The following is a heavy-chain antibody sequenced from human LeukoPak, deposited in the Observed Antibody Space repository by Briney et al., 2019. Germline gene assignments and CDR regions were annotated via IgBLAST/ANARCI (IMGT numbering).Heavy chain of an antibody. J-gene: IGHJ3*02. Sequence: SGTLSLTCAVFGDSISSSNWWSWVRPPPGKGLEWIGEIYHGGTTNYNPSLKSRVTISIDKFKNHFSLNLSSVSAADTAVYYCATTTVTPNGDAFDIWGQGTLVTVSS. CDR3: ATTTVTPNGDAFDI. CDR1: GDSISSSNW. CDR2: IYHGGTT. V-gene: IGHV4-4*02. D-gene: IGHD4-17*01.